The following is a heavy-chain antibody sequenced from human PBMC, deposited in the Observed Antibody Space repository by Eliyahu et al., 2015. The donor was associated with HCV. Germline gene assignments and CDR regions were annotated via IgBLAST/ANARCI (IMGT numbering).Heavy chain of an antibody. CDR1: GASISGGGYY. V-gene: IGHV4-31*03. CDR3: ARVTDSDRYRYFDL. CDR2: IYYTGPT. Sequence: QVQLQESGPGLVKPSQTLSLTCTVSGASISGGGYYWXWIRQHPGKGLEWIGYIYYTGPTSYNPSLKNRTTLSVDTSQNQFSLKLSSVTAADTAVYYCARVTDSDRYRYFDLWGRGTLVSVSS. D-gene: IGHD1-1*01. J-gene: IGHJ2*01.